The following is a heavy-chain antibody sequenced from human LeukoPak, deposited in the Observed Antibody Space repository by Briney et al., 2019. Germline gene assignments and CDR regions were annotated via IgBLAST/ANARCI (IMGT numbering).Heavy chain of an antibody. V-gene: IGHV3-74*01. CDR1: GFTFSSYW. D-gene: IGHD5-18*01. J-gene: IGHJ3*02. CDR3: ARDRIQLWYDAFDI. CDR2: INSDGSST. Sequence: GGSLRLSCAASGFTFSSYWMHWVRQAPGKGLVWVSRINSDGSSTNYADSVKGRFTISRDNAKNTLYLQMNSLRAEDTAVYYCARDRIQLWYDAFDIWGQGTMVTVSS.